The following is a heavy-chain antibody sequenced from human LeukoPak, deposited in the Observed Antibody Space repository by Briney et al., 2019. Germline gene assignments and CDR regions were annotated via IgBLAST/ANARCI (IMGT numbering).Heavy chain of an antibody. V-gene: IGHV4-39*07. J-gene: IGHJ4*02. CDR1: GDSISSSNYY. D-gene: IGHD2-15*01. CDR3: ARDSTPRSGDNADY. Sequence: SETLSLTCTVSGDSISSSNYYWGWIRQPPGKGLEWIGSNWPSGSTYYNPSLKSRVTISVDTSKNQFSLKLSSVTAADTAVYYCARDSTPRSGDNADYWGQGTLVTVSS. CDR2: NWPSGST.